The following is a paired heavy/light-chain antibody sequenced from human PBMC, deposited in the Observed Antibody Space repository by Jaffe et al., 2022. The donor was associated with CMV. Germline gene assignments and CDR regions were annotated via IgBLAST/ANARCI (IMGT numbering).Light chain of an antibody. CDR2: AAS. CDR3: QQYYSYPLT. V-gene: IGKV1-8*01. Sequence: AIRMTQSPSSFSASTGDRVTITCRASQGISSYLAWYQQKPGKAPKLLIYAASTLQSGVPSRFSGSGSGTDFTLTISCLQSEDFATYYCQQYYSYPLTFGQGTKVEIK. CDR1: QGISSY. J-gene: IGKJ1*01.
Heavy chain of an antibody. CDR3: AKDLPAYSGRPDPNYFDY. CDR1: GFTFSSYA. CDR2: ISGSGGST. D-gene: IGHD1-26*01. Sequence: EVQLVESGGGLVQPGGSLRLSCAASGFTFSSYAMSWVRQAPGKGLEWVSAISGSGGSTYYADSVKGRFTISRDNSKNTLYLQMNSLRAEDTAVYYCAKDLPAYSGRPDPNYFDYWGQGTLVTVSS. J-gene: IGHJ4*02. V-gene: IGHV3-23*04.